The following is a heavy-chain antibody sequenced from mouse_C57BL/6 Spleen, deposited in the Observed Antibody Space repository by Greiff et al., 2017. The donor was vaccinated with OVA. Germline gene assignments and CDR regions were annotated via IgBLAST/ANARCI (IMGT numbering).Heavy chain of an antibody. Sequence: VQLQQSGPVLVKPGASVKMSCKASGYTFTDYYMNWVKQSHGKSLEWIGVINPYNGGTSYNQKFKGKATLTVDKSSSTAYMELNSLTSEDSAVYYCARRGGKNAMDYWGQGTSVTVSS. D-gene: IGHD1-1*02. CDR1: GYTFTDYY. V-gene: IGHV1-19*01. CDR2: INPYNGGT. CDR3: ARRGGKNAMDY. J-gene: IGHJ4*01.